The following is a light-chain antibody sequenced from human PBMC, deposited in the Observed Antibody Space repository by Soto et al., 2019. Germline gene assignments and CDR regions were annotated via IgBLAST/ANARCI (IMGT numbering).Light chain of an antibody. CDR3: ETWDRNTRV. Sequence: QSVLTQSSSASASLGSSVKLTCTLSSGHSSYIIAWHQQQPGKAPRYLMKFEGSGSYNKGSGVPDRFSGSSSGADRYLTISNLQSEDEADYYCETWDRNTRVFGGETKLTVL. CDR2: FEGSGSY. CDR1: SGHSSYI. J-gene: IGLJ2*01. V-gene: IGLV4-60*03.